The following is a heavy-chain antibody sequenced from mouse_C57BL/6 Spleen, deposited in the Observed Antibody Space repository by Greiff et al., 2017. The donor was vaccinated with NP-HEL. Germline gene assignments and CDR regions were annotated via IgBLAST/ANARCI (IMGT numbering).Heavy chain of an antibody. D-gene: IGHD2-3*01. Sequence: VQLQQSGAELVRPGASVKLSCTASGFNIKDDYMHWVKQRPEQGLEWIGWLDPENGDTEYASKFQGKATITADTSSNTAYLQLSSLTSEDTAVYYCTTYDGYYHAWFAYWGQGTLVTVSA. CDR1: GFNIKDDY. CDR2: LDPENGDT. J-gene: IGHJ3*01. V-gene: IGHV14-4*01. CDR3: TTYDGYYHAWFAY.